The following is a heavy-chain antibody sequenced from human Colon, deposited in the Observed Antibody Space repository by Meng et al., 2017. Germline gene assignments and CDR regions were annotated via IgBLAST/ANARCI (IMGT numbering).Heavy chain of an antibody. CDR2: IRSKGYSYAS. Sequence: GESLKISWGASGFTFSGPAMHWGRQASGKGLEWVGRIRSKGYSYASAYAESVKGRFTISRDDSKNTAYLQMNSLKTEATAVYYCSRSYTDVLDYWVQGTLVTVSS. J-gene: IGHJ4*02. CDR1: GFTFSGPA. D-gene: IGHD3-16*01. CDR3: SRSYTDVLDY. V-gene: IGHV3-73*01.